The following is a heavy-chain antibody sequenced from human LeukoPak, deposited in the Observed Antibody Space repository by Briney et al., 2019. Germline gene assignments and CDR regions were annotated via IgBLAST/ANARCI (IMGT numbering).Heavy chain of an antibody. V-gene: IGHV1-69*13. CDR2: IIPIFGTA. CDR3: ARAYCGGDCYSIHWLDP. J-gene: IGHJ5*02. D-gene: IGHD2-21*02. Sequence: SVKVSCKASGGTFSSYAISWVRQAPGQGLEWMGGIIPIFGTANYAQKFQGRVTITADESTSTAYMELSSLRSEDTAVYYCARAYCGGDCYSIHWLDPWGQGTLVTVSS. CDR1: GGTFSSYA.